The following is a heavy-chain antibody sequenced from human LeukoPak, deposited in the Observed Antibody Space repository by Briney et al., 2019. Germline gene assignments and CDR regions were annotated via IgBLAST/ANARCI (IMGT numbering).Heavy chain of an antibody. J-gene: IGHJ4*02. Sequence: SETLSLTCTVSGGSISSYYWSWLRQPAGKGLEWIGRIYTSGSTNYNPSLKSRVTMSVDTSKNQFSLKLSSVTAADTAVYYCARDLGQLVPGDYFDYWGQGTLVTVSS. V-gene: IGHV4-4*07. CDR2: IYTSGST. CDR1: GGSISSYY. CDR3: ARDLGQLVPGDYFDY. D-gene: IGHD6-6*01.